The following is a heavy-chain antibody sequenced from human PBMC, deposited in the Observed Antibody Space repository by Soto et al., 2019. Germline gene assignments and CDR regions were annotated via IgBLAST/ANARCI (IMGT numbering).Heavy chain of an antibody. D-gene: IGHD6-6*01. Sequence: SVKVSCTASRYTFTGYYMHWERQAPGQGREWMGIISASGGSTSYAQKFQGRVTMTRDTSTSTVYMELSSLRSEDTAVYYCARGSSSSGGGAFDIWGQETMVPVS. V-gene: IGHV1-46*01. CDR1: RYTFTGYY. J-gene: IGHJ3*02. CDR3: ARGSSSSGGGAFDI. CDR2: ISASGGST.